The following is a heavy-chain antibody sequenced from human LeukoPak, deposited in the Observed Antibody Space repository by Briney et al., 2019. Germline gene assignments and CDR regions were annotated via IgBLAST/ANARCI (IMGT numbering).Heavy chain of an antibody. CDR3: ASSLLRFLEWLFYEY. J-gene: IGHJ4*02. D-gene: IGHD3-3*01. Sequence: SVKVSCKASGGTFSSYAISWVRQAPGQGLEWMGRIIPIFGTANYAQKFQGRVTITADKSTSTAHMELSSLRSEDTAAYYCASSLLRFLEWLFYEYWGQGTLVTVSS. CDR1: GGTFSSYA. CDR2: IIPIFGTA. V-gene: IGHV1-69*06.